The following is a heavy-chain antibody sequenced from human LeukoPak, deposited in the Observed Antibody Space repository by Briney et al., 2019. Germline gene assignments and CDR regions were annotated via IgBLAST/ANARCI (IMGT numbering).Heavy chain of an antibody. V-gene: IGHV4-59*01. Sequence: PSETLSLTCTVSGGSISSYYWSWIRQPPGKGLEWIGYIYYSGSTNYNPSLKSRVTISVDTSKNQFSLKLSSVTAADTAVYYCASLADGYNPHFDYWGQGTLVTVSS. J-gene: IGHJ4*02. CDR3: ASLADGYNPHFDY. CDR2: IYYSGST. CDR1: GGSISSYY. D-gene: IGHD5-24*01.